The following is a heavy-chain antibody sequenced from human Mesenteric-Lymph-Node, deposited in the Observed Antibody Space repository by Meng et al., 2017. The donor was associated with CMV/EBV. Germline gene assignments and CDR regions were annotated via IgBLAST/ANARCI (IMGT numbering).Heavy chain of an antibody. J-gene: IGHJ6*02. V-gene: IGHV3-21*01. CDR3: ARDSQEGAPVLLWFGELPHYYYYGMDV. CDR2: ISSSSSYI. D-gene: IGHD3-10*01. CDR1: GFTFSSYS. Sequence: GGSLRLSCAASGFTFSSYSMNWVRQAPGKGLERVSSISSSSSYIYYADSVKGRFTISRDNAKNSLYLQMNSLRAEDTAVYYCARDSQEGAPVLLWFGELPHYYYYGMDVWGQGTTVTVSS.